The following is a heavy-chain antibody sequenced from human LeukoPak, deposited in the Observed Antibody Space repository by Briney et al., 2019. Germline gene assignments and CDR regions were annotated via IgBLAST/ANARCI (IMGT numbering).Heavy chain of an antibody. J-gene: IGHJ4*02. CDR3: ARPSAAGPYFDY. D-gene: IGHD6-13*01. CDR2: INTDGRST. V-gene: IGHV3-74*01. CDR1: GFTFSSYW. Sequence: GGSLRLACAASGFTFSSYWMHWVRQAPGKGLVWVSHINTDGRSTGHADSVKGRFTISRDNAKNTLYLQMNSLRAEDTAVYYCARPSAAGPYFDYWGQGTLVTVSS.